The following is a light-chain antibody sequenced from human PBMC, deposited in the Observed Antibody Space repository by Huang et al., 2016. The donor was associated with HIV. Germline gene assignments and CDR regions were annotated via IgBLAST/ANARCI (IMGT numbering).Light chain of an antibody. J-gene: IGKJ4*01. CDR2: DSS. CDR3: QQYNDWLT. CDR1: QSVTSN. V-gene: IGKV3-15*01. Sequence: EIVMTQSPATLSVSPGERATLSCRASQSVTSNLAWYQQKPVQAPRLLIYDSSTRATGIPARFSGSGSGTEFTLTISSLQSEDFAIYYCQQYNDWLTFGGGTRVEI.